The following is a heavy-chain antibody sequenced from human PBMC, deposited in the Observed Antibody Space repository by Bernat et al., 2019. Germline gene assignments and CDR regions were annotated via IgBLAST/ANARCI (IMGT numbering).Heavy chain of an antibody. Sequence: QVQLVQSGAEVKKPGASVKVSCKASGYTFTSYGISWVRQAPGQGLEWMGWISAYNGNTNYAQKLQGRVTMTTDTSTSTAYMELRSPRSDDTAVYYCVRASACSGGSCYTFYFDYWGQGTLVTVSS. CDR2: ISAYNGNT. V-gene: IGHV1-18*01. J-gene: IGHJ4*02. CDR1: GYTFTSYG. D-gene: IGHD2-15*01. CDR3: VRASACSGGSCYTFYFDY.